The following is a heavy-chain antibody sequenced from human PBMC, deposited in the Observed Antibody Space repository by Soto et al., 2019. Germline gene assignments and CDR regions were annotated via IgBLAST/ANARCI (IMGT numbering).Heavy chain of an antibody. D-gene: IGHD3-10*01. V-gene: IGHV1-18*01. J-gene: IGHJ6*02. CDR2: ISAYNGNT. CDR3: ARVFVVRPLYYYYGMDV. Sequence: ASVKVSCKASGYTFTSYGISWVRQAPGQGLEWMGWISAYNGNTNYAQKLQGRVTMTTDTSTSTAYMELRSLRSDDTAVYYCARVFVVRPLYYYYGMDVWGQGTTVPVS. CDR1: GYTFTSYG.